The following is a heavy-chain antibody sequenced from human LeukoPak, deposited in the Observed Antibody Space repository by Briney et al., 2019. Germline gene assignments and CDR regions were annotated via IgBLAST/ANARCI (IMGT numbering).Heavy chain of an antibody. Sequence: GGSLRLSCAASRFTISSHYMDWVRQAPGKGLEWVARIRNRAKSYTTQYAPSVKDRFTISRDDSRNSVYLQMNSLKTEDTAVSVSAVYGEYYDSRGFSSDAFDIWGLGTMVTVSS. CDR3: AVYGEYYDSRGFSSDAFDI. CDR1: RFTISSHY. D-gene: IGHD3-22*01. J-gene: IGHJ3*02. V-gene: IGHV3-72*01. CDR2: IRNRAKSYTT.